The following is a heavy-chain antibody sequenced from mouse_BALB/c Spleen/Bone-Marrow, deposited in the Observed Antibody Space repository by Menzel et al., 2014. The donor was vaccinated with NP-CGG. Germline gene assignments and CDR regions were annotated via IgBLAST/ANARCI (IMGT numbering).Heavy chain of an antibody. Sequence: VQLQQSGAELVRPGVSVKISCKGSGYTFXDYAMHWVKQSHAKSLEWIRVISTYYGDASYNQKFKGKATMTVDKSSSTAYMKLARRTSEDSPIFYCERPGKERNARDYGGQGTSVTVSS. CDR2: ISTYYGDA. J-gene: IGHJ4*01. CDR1: GYTFXDYA. V-gene: IGHV1S137*01. CDR3: ERPGKERNARDY.